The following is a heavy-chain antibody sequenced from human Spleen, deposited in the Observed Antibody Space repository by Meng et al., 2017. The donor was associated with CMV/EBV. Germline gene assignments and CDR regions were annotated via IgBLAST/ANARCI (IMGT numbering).Heavy chain of an antibody. CDR1: FGSYG. V-gene: IGHV3-30*02. CDR3: AKDHYCSSTSCPLEDWFDP. CDR2: IRYDGSNK. Sequence: FGSYGMHWVRQAPGKGLEWVAFIRYDGSNKYYADSVKGRFTISRDNSKNTLYLQMNSLRAEDTAVYYCAKDHYCSSTSCPLEDWFDPWGQGTLVTVSS. D-gene: IGHD2-2*01. J-gene: IGHJ5*02.